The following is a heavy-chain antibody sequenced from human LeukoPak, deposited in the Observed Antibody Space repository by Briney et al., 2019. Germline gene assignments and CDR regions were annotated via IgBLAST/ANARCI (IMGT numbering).Heavy chain of an antibody. CDR1: GGSISSSSYY. Sequence: SETLSLTCTVSGGSISSSSYYWGWIRQPPGKGLEWIGSIYHSGSTNYNPSLKSRVTMSVDKSKNQFSLKLSSVTAADTAVYYCARDDSSSWYWGDAFNIWGQGTMVTVSS. CDR3: ARDDSSSWYWGDAFNI. J-gene: IGHJ3*02. D-gene: IGHD6-13*01. CDR2: IYHSGST. V-gene: IGHV4-39*07.